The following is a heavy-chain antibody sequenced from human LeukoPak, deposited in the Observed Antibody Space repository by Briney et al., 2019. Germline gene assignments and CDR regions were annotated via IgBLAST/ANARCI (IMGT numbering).Heavy chain of an antibody. J-gene: IGHJ6*03. V-gene: IGHV1-18*01. D-gene: IGHD3-9*01. Sequence: ASVKVSCKASGYTFTSYGISWVRQAPGQGLEWMGWISAYNGNTNYAQKFQGRVTMTRDTSISTAYMELSRLRSDDTAVYYCARGGPRYFDFNYYYYYMDVWGKGTTVTVSS. CDR2: ISAYNGNT. CDR3: ARGGPRYFDFNYYYYYMDV. CDR1: GYTFTSYG.